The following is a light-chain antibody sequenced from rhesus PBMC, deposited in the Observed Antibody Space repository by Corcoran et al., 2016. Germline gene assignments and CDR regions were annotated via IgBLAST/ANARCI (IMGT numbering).Light chain of an antibody. V-gene: IGLV2-32*02. CDR1: SSDIGTYSS. Sequence: QAALTQPRSVSGSPGQSVTISCTGTSSDIGTYSSVSWYQQHPGTAPKLMIYEVIKRPSGVSNRFSGSKSCNTASLTISGLQAEDEADYYCSSYAGSNSLYIFGVGTRLTVL. J-gene: IGLJ1*01. CDR2: EVI. CDR3: SSYAGSNSLYI.